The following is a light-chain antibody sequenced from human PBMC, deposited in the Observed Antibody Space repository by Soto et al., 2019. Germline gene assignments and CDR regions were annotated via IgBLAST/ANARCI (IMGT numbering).Light chain of an antibody. Sequence: QSVLPQPPSASGSPGQSVTISCTGTKNDIGVYDFVSWYQHHPGKAPRLTIYEVVQRPSGVPDRFSGSKSGNTASLTVSGLQAADEADYFCKSYAGSNTYVFGSGTKVTVL. CDR3: KSYAGSNTYV. CDR2: EVV. V-gene: IGLV2-8*01. J-gene: IGLJ1*01. CDR1: KNDIGVYDF.